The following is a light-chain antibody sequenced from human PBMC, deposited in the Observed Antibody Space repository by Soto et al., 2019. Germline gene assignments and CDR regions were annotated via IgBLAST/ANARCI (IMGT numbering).Light chain of an antibody. Sequence: EIVMTQSPATLSVSPGERATLSCRASQSVSSNLAWYPQKPGQAPRLIIYVASTRATGIPARFSGSGSGTYFTHTISSLQSEDFAVYSWQQYNNWPPWTFGQGTKVDIK. J-gene: IGKJ1*01. CDR1: QSVSSN. CDR3: QQYNNWPPWT. CDR2: VAS. V-gene: IGKV3-15*01.